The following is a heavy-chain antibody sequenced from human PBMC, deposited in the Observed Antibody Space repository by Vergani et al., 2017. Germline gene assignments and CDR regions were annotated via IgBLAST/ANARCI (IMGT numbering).Heavy chain of an antibody. CDR3: ATGTRDNQSSLDY. Sequence: QVQLVESGGGVVQPGRSLRLSCTPSSFKLGDYGMHWVRQALGRGLAWVSMTWYEGNEKYYADSVKDRFTIFKDISKNTLYLQMNSLRGDDTAVYYCATGTRDNQSSLDYWGHGTLVTVSS. CDR1: SFKLGDYG. D-gene: IGHD4-17*01. CDR2: TWYEGNEK. V-gene: IGHV3-33*01. J-gene: IGHJ4*01.